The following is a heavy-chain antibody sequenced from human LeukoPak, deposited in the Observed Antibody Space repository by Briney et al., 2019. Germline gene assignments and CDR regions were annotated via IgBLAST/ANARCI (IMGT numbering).Heavy chain of an antibody. V-gene: IGHV3-23*01. J-gene: IGHJ4*02. Sequence: GGSLRLSCAASGFTFSSYAMSWVRQAPGKGLEWVSAISGSGGSTYYADSVKGRFTISRDNSKNTLYLQMNSLRAEDTAVYYCARLKSSSSVFDYWGQGTLVTVSS. D-gene: IGHD6-6*01. CDR2: ISGSGGST. CDR1: GFTFSSYA. CDR3: ARLKSSSSVFDY.